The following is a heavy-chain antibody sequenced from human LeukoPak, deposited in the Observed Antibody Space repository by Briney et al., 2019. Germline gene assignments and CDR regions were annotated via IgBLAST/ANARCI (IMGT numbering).Heavy chain of an antibody. CDR2: IKQDGSEK. CDR3: ARGTRGYSIYYYYMDV. D-gene: IGHD5-18*01. Sequence: GGSLRLSCAAYGFTFSDYYMSWVRQAPGKGLEWVANIKQDGSEKYYVDSVKGRFTISRDNAKNSLYLQMNSLRAEDTAVYYCARGTRGYSIYYYYMDVWGKGTTVTVSS. J-gene: IGHJ6*03. V-gene: IGHV3-7*01. CDR1: GFTFSDYY.